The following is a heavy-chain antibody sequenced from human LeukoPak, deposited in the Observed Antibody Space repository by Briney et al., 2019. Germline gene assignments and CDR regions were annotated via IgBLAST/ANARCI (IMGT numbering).Heavy chain of an antibody. D-gene: IGHD3-22*01. CDR1: GGSISSYY. CDR3: ARASRYYDSSGCPDY. J-gene: IGHJ4*02. V-gene: IGHV4-4*07. Sequence: SETLSLTCTVSGGSISSYYWSWIRQPAGKGLEWIGRIYTSGSTNYNPSLKSRVTMSVDASKNQFSLKLSSVTAADTAVYYCARASRYYDSSGCPDYWGQGTLVTVSS. CDR2: IYTSGST.